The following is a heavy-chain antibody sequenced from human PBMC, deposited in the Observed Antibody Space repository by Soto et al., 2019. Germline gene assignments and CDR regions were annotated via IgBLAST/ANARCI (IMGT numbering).Heavy chain of an antibody. V-gene: IGHV3-23*01. J-gene: IGHJ4*02. CDR3: AQDPYYYDSSGVD. CDR1: GFTFSSYA. CDR2: ISGSGGST. D-gene: IGHD3-22*01. Sequence: EVQLLESGGGLVQPGGSLRLSCAASGFTFSSYAMSWVRQAPGKGLEWVSAISGSGGSTYYADSVKGRFTISRDPSKNTLYLQMNCSRDEDTAVYYCAQDPYYYDSSGVDWGRGTLFAFCS.